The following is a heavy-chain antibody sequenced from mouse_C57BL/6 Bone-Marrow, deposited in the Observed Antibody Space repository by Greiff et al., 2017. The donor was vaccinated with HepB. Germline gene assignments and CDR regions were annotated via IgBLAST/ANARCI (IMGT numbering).Heavy chain of an antibody. D-gene: IGHD2-5*01. V-gene: IGHV5-12*01. J-gene: IGHJ1*03. CDR2: ISNGGGST. Sequence: DVKLVESGGGLVQPGGSLKLSCAASGFTFSDYYMYWVRQTPEKRLEWVAYISNGGGSTYYPDTVKGRFTITRDNAKNTRYLQMGRLKSEDTAMYYCARHGDYSNYFNWYFDVWGTGTTVTVSS. CDR1: GFTFSDYY. CDR3: ARHGDYSNYFNWYFDV.